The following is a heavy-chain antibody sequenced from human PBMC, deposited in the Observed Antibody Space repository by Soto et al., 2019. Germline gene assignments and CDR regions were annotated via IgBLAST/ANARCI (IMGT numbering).Heavy chain of an antibody. V-gene: IGHV3-30*18. D-gene: IGHD2-2*01. CDR3: ANNPHCSSTSCYATYYYYYMDV. J-gene: IGHJ6*03. CDR2: ISYDGSNK. CDR1: GFTFSSYG. Sequence: QVQLVESGGGVVQPGRSLRLSCAASGFTFSSYGMHWVRQAPGKGLEWVAVISYDGSNKYYADSVKGRFTISRDNSKNTLYLPMNSLRAEDTAVYYCANNPHCSSTSCYATYYYYYMDVWGKGTTVTVSS.